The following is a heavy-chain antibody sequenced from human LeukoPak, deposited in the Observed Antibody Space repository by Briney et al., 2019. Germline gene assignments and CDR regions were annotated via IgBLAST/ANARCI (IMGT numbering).Heavy chain of an antibody. CDR1: GGTFSSYA. Sequence: SVKVSCKASGGTFSSYAISWVRQAPGQGLEWMGGIIPIFGTANYAQKFQGRVTITADESTSTAYMELSSLRSEDTAVYCCARGLEYYDSSGYWGTLYYWGQGTLVTVSS. CDR3: ARGLEYYDSSGYWGTLYY. CDR2: IIPIFGTA. D-gene: IGHD3-22*01. V-gene: IGHV1-69*13. J-gene: IGHJ4*02.